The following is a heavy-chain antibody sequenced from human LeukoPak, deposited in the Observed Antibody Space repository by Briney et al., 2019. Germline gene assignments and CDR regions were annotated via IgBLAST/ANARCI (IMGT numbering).Heavy chain of an antibody. Sequence: SETLSLTCTVSGGSISSYYWSWIRQPPGKGLEWIGYIYYSGSTNYNPSLKSRVTISVDTSKNQFSLKLSSVTAADTAVYYCARARGEMATIGERQYYYYYYMDVWGKGTTVTVSS. CDR1: GGSISSYY. J-gene: IGHJ6*03. D-gene: IGHD5-24*01. CDR2: IYYSGST. CDR3: ARARGEMATIGERQYYYYYYMDV. V-gene: IGHV4-59*01.